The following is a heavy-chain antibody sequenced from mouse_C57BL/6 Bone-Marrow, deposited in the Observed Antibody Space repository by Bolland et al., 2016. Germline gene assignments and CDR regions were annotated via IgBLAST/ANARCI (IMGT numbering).Heavy chain of an antibody. CDR3: ARGTGYAMDY. CDR2: NPSNGGT. Sequence: NPSNGGTNYNEKFKSKATLTVDKSSSTAYMQLSSLTSEDSEVYYCARGTGYAMDYWGQGTS. D-gene: IGHD3-3*01. V-gene: IGHV1-53*01. J-gene: IGHJ4*01.